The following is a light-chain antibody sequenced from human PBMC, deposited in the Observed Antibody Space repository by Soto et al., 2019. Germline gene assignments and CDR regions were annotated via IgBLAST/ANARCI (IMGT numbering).Light chain of an antibody. CDR3: SSFAGNNNLV. J-gene: IGLJ2*01. CDR2: EVS. V-gene: IGLV2-8*01. Sequence: QSALTQPPSASGSPGQSVTISCTGTSSDVGVYNYVSWYQQHPGKAPKLMIYEVSKRPSGVPDRFSGSKSGNTASLTVSGLQAEGEGDYFCSSFAGNNNLVFGGGTKLTVL. CDR1: SSDVGVYNY.